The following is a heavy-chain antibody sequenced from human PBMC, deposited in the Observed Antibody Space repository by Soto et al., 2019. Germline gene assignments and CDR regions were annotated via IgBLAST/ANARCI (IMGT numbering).Heavy chain of an antibody. CDR3: ARDNRRYSSSWYRYGMDV. CDR2: IWYDGSNK. CDR1: GFTFSSYG. D-gene: IGHD6-13*01. J-gene: IGHJ6*02. V-gene: IGHV3-33*01. Sequence: GGSLRLSCAASGFTFSSYGMHWVRQAPGKGLEWVAVIWYDGSNKYYADSVKGRFTISRDNSKNTLYLQMNSLRAEDTAVYYCARDNRRYSSSWYRYGMDVWGQGTTVTVYS.